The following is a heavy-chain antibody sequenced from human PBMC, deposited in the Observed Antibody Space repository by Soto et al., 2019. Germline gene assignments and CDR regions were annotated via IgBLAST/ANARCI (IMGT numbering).Heavy chain of an antibody. CDR1: GGTFSSYA. D-gene: IGHD2-2*01. CDR2: IIPIFGTA. J-gene: IGHJ4*02. Sequence: SVKVSCKASGGTFSSYAISWVRQAPGQGLEWMGGIIPIFGTANYAQKFQGRVTITADKSTSTAYMELSSLRSEDTAVYYRAREVLGRYCSSTSCPAGGDFDYWGQGTLVTVSS. V-gene: IGHV1-69*06. CDR3: AREVLGRYCSSTSCPAGGDFDY.